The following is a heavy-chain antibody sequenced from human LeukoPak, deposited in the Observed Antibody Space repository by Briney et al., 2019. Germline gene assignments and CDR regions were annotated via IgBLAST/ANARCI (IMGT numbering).Heavy chain of an antibody. CDR2: ISAYNGNT. CDR3: ARKVGAIYLAAFDI. CDR1: GYTFTSYG. J-gene: IGHJ3*02. Sequence: ASVKVSCKASGYTFTSYGISWVRQAPGQGLEWMGWISAYNGNTNYAQKLQGRVTMTTDTSTSTAYMELRSLRSDDTAAYYCARKVGAIYLAAFDIWGQGTMVAVSS. D-gene: IGHD1-26*01. V-gene: IGHV1-18*01.